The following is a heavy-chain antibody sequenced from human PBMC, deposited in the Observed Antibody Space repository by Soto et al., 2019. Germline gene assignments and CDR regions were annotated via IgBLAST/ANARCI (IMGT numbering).Heavy chain of an antibody. CDR2: IFSNDEK. J-gene: IGHJ5*02. D-gene: IGHD1-26*01. Sequence: QVTLKESGPVLVKPTETLTLTCTVSGFSLSNARMGVSWIRQPPGKALEWLAHIFSNDEKSYSTSLKSRLTISKDTSKSQVVLTMTTMDPVDTATYYCARLGGSSGWFDPWGQGTLVTVSS. V-gene: IGHV2-26*01. CDR3: ARLGGSSGWFDP. CDR1: GFSLSNARMG.